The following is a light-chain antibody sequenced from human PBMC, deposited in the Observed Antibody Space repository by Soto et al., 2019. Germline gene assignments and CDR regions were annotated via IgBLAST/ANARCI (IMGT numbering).Light chain of an antibody. CDR1: QNVNNNF. CDR3: QQHGASIT. Sequence: EIVLTQSPGTLSLSPGERATLSCRASQNVNNNFVAWYQQKPGQAPSLLIYGVSDRATGVPDRFSGSGSGTDFTLTISRLEPEDFAVYYCQQHGASITFGGGTRVENK. V-gene: IGKV3-20*01. CDR2: GVS. J-gene: IGKJ4*01.